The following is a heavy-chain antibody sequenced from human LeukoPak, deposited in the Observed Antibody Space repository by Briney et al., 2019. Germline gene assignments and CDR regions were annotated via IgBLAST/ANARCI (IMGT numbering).Heavy chain of an antibody. CDR1: VFTLSGYW. Sequence: GGSLRLSCAASVFTLSGYWMRWVRQAPGKGLEWVANIKQDGSAKNYVDSVKGRFTVSRDNAKNSLYLQMNSLRAEDTAVYYCARESYYAMDVWGKATTVTVSS. CDR3: ARESYYAMDV. J-gene: IGHJ6*04. CDR2: IKQDGSAK. V-gene: IGHV3-7*03.